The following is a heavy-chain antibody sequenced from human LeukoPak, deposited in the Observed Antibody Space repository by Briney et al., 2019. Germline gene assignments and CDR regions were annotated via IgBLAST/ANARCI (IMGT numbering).Heavy chain of an antibody. CDR3: ARDSADIVPPYYYYGMDV. CDR1: GYTFSNYG. D-gene: IGHD5-12*01. Sequence: ASVNVSCKASGYTFSNYGISWVRQAPGQGLEWMGWISAYNGKKYYAQKLQGRVTMTTDTSTSTAYMELRSLRSDDTAVYYCARDSADIVPPYYYYGMDVWGQGTTVTVSS. J-gene: IGHJ6*02. CDR2: ISAYNGKK. V-gene: IGHV1-18*01.